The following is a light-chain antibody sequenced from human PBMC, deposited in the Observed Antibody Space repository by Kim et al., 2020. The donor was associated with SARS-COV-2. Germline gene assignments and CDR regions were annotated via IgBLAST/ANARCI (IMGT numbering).Light chain of an antibody. CDR2: DTT. J-gene: IGLJ3*02. Sequence: PGETATLTCGAITGTVSSGHYPHCLQLKPGQAPTTLISDTTKKHSWTPARFSGSLLGGKAALTLSGAQPEDEADYYCLLSYSGARVFGGGTQLTVL. CDR1: TGTVSSGHY. V-gene: IGLV7-46*01. CDR3: LLSYSGARV.